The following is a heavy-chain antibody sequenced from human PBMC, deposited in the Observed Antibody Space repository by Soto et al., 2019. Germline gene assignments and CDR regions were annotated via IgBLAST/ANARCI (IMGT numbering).Heavy chain of an antibody. J-gene: IGHJ4*02. CDR1: GGSISGYY. CDR2: IYASGST. Sequence: SETLSLTCAVSGGSISGYYWSWVRQPAGKGLEWIGRIYASGSTNYNPSLKSRVSISMDTSKNQFSLNLDSVTAADTAVYFCARDFAYFDSWGQGTLVTVSS. D-gene: IGHD3-3*01. V-gene: IGHV4-4*07. CDR3: ARDFAYFDS.